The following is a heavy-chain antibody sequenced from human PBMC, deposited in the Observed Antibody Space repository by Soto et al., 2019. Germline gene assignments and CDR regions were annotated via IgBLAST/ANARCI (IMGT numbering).Heavy chain of an antibody. Sequence: ASVKVSCKASGYTFTSYYMHWVRQAPGQGIEWMGIINPSGGSTNYAQKLQGRVTMTRDTSTRTVYMEVYSLRSEDTAVYYCARDRSPRPVHYGMDVWGQGTTVTVSS. J-gene: IGHJ6*02. CDR2: INPSGGST. CDR3: ARDRSPRPVHYGMDV. D-gene: IGHD6-19*01. V-gene: IGHV1-46*01. CDR1: GYTFTSYY.